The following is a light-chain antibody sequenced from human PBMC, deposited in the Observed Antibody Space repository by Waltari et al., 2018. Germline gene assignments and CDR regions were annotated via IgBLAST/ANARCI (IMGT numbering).Light chain of an antibody. Sequence: QSVLTQPPSATGSPGPSVPISCTGTKSDVGAYNFVSWYQQHPGKVPKLLIYEVTKRPSGVPDRFSGSKSGNTASLTVSGLQADDEADYYCSSYAHNNHFVFGTGTKVTVL. J-gene: IGLJ1*01. CDR3: SSYAHNNHFV. CDR1: KSDVGAYNF. V-gene: IGLV2-8*01. CDR2: EVT.